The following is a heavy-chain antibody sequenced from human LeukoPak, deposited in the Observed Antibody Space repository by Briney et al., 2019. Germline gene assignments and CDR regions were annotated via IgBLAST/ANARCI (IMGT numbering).Heavy chain of an antibody. CDR1: GYTFTGYY. CDR2: INPNSGGT. CDR3: ARDSEGPAAPYLDY. Sequence: ASVKVSCKASGYTFTGYYMHSVRQAPGQGLEWMGWINPNSGGTNYAQKFQGRVTMTRDTSISTAYMELSRLRSDDTAVYYCARDSEGPAAPYLDYWGQGTLVTVSS. D-gene: IGHD2-2*01. V-gene: IGHV1-2*02. J-gene: IGHJ4*02.